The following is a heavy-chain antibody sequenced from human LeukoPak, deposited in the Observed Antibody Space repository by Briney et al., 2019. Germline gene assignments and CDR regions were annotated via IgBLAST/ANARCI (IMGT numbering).Heavy chain of an antibody. J-gene: IGHJ6*02. D-gene: IGHD3-10*01. V-gene: IGHV5-51*01. CDR3: ARTPKWGSGSYYNQNYYYYGMDV. CDR1: GYSFTSYW. CDR2: IYPGDSDT. Sequence: GESLQISCKGSGYSFTSYWIGWVRQMPGKGLEWMGIIYPGDSDTRYSPSFQGQVTISADKSISTAYLQWSSLKASDTAMYYCARTPKWGSGSYYNQNYYYYGMDVWGQGTTVTVSS.